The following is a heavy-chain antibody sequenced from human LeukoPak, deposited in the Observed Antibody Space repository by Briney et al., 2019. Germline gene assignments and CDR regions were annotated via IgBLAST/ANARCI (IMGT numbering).Heavy chain of an antibody. J-gene: IGHJ4*02. V-gene: IGHV3-30*04. CDR2: ISYDGSNK. D-gene: IGHD2-2*01. Sequence: QTGGSLRLSCAASGFTFSSYAMHWVRQAPGKGLEWVAVISYDGSNKDYADSVKGRFTISRDNSKNTLYLQMNSLRAEDTAVYYCARDNDCSSTGCYVGFDYWGQGTLVTVSS. CDR1: GFTFSSYA. CDR3: ARDNDCSSTGCYVGFDY.